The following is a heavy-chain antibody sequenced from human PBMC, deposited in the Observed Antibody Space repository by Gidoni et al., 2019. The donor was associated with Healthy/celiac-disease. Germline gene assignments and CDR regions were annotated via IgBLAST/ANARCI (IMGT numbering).Heavy chain of an antibody. V-gene: IGHV3-23*01. D-gene: IGHD5-18*01. CDR1: GFTFSSYA. CDR3: AIYSYGLGIQH. CDR2: ISGSGGST. J-gene: IGHJ1*01. Sequence: EVQLLESGGGLVQPGGSLRLSGAASGFTFSSYAMIWVRQDPGKGLEWVSAISGSGGSTYYADSVKGRFIISRDNSKNTLYLQMNSLRAEDTAVYYCAIYSYGLGIQHWGQGTLVTVSS.